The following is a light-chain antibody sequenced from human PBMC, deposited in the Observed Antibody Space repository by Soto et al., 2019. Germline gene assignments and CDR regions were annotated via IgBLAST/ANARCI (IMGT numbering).Light chain of an antibody. V-gene: IGLV2-14*01. CDR2: EVS. CDR3: SSYTSRTTPV. Sequence: QSALTQPASVSGSPGQTITISCTGTSSDVGGYAYVSWYQQYPGKVPQLVISEVSNRPSGVSHRFSGSRSGNTASLTISGLQAEDEADYHGSSYTSRTTPVFGGGTKVTVL. J-gene: IGLJ2*01. CDR1: SSDVGGYAY.